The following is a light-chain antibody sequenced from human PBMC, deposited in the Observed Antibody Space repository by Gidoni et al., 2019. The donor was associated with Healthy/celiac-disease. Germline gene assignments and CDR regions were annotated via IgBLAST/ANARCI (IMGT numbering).Light chain of an antibody. J-gene: IGKJ2*02. CDR2: AAS. CDR3: QQSYSTPGT. Sequence: LQMTQSPSSLSASVGDSVTITCRASQSISSYLNWYQEKPGKAPKLLIYAASNLQSGVPSRFSGSGSGTDFTLTISSLQPEDFATYYCQQSYSTPGTFGQGTKLEIK. V-gene: IGKV1-39*01. CDR1: QSISSY.